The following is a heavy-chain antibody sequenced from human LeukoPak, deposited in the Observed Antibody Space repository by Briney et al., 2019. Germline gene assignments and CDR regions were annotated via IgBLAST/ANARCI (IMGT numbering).Heavy chain of an antibody. CDR3: AKDRRSRSSTSCPYYFDY. CDR2: ISGSGDST. V-gene: IGHV3-23*01. Sequence: PGGSLRLSCAASVLPLSSYAMSWVPRATGGGLEWVSAISGSGDSTYYADSVKGRFTISRDNSKNTLYLQMNGLRAEDTAVYYCAKDRRSRSSTSCPYYFDYWGQGTLVTVSS. CDR1: VLPLSSYA. D-gene: IGHD2-2*01. J-gene: IGHJ4*02.